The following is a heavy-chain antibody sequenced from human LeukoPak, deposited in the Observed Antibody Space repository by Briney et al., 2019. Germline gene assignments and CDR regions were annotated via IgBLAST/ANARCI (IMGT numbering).Heavy chain of an antibody. J-gene: IGHJ5*02. D-gene: IGHD3-22*01. Sequence: PSETLSLTCTVSGYSISSGYYWGWIRQPPGKGLEWIGSIYYSGSTYYNPSLKSRVTISVDTSKNQFSLKLSSVTAADTAVYYCARKDYYDSSGYLKWFDPWGQGTLVTVSS. CDR3: ARKDYYDSSGYLKWFDP. CDR2: IYYSGST. CDR1: GYSISSGYY. V-gene: IGHV4-38-2*02.